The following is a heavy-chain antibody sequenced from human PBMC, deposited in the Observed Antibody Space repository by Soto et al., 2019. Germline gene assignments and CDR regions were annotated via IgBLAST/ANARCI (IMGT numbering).Heavy chain of an antibody. J-gene: IGHJ4*02. V-gene: IGHV1-2*02. Sequence: ASVKVSCKASGYTFTGYYMHWVRQAPGQGLEWMGWINPNSGGTNYAQKFQGRVTMTTDTSISTAYMELSRLGSDDTAVYYCALIPNIVVVVAHSWGQGTLVTVSS. CDR2: INPNSGGT. D-gene: IGHD2-15*01. CDR1: GYTFTGYY. CDR3: ALIPNIVVVVAHS.